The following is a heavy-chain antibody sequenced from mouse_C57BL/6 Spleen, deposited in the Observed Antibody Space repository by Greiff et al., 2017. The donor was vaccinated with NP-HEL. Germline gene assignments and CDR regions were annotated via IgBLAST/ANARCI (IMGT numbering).Heavy chain of an antibody. Sequence: EVQLQQSGPELVKPGASVKISCKASGYTFTDYYMNWVKQSHGKSLEWIGDINPNNGGTSYNQKFKGKATLTVDKSSSTAYMELRSLTSEDSAVYYCATVVEGAMDYWGQGTSVTVSS. CDR1: GYTFTDYY. CDR2: INPNNGGT. CDR3: ATVVEGAMDY. J-gene: IGHJ4*01. D-gene: IGHD1-1*01. V-gene: IGHV1-26*01.